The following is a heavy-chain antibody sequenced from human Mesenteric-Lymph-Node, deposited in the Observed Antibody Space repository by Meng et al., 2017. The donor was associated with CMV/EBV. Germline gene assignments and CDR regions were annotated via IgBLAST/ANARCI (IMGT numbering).Heavy chain of an antibody. D-gene: IGHD6-13*01. Sequence: KISCKGSGYSFTNYWIGWVRQMPGKGLEWMGGIIPALGITNYAQKFLDRVTITADKSTSTAYMELSTLRSDDTAVYYCVEGVAAGIFGSGYFDYWGQGTLVTVSS. V-gene: IGHV1-69*10. CDR2: IIPALGIT. CDR3: VEGVAAGIFGSGYFDY. CDR1: GYSFTNYW. J-gene: IGHJ4*02.